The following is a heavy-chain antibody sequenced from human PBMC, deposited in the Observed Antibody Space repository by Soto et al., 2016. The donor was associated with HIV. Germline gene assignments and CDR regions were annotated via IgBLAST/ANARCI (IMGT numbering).Heavy chain of an antibody. CDR1: EYTLTNYY. V-gene: IGHV1-2*02. J-gene: IGHJ3*01. CDR3: ARLGRNVFLPIRDAFDF. CDR2: INLYSGGT. D-gene: IGHD3-10*01. Sequence: QVQLVQSGAEVKKPGGSVKVSCKAPEYTLTNYYMHWVRQAPGQGLEWMGWINLYSGGTKYAQKFQGRVTMTRDTSVTTAYMDLSSLTSGDTAVYYCARLGRNVFLPIRDAFDFWGQGTLVTVFS.